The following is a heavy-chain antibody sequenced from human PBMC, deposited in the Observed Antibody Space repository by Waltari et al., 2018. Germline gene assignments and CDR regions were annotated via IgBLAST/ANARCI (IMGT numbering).Heavy chain of an antibody. J-gene: IGHJ4*02. CDR3: ARWSSNDFWSGYYTPDFDY. D-gene: IGHD3-3*01. CDR1: GGSFSGYY. CDR2: INHSGST. Sequence: QVQLQQWGAGLLKPSETLSLTCAVYGGSFSGYYWSWIRQPPGKGLEWIGEINHSGSTNYNPSLKSRVTISVDTSKNQFSLKLSSVTAADTAVYYCARWSSNDFWSGYYTPDFDYWGQGTLVTVSS. V-gene: IGHV4-34*01.